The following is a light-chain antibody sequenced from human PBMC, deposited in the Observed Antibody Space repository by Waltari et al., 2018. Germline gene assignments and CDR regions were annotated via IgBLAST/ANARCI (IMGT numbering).Light chain of an antibody. CDR2: DVN. CDR1: SSDVGGYDY. Sequence: QSALTQPRSVSGSPGHSVTISCTGTSSDVGGYDYVSWYQHHLGKAPKLVIYDVNKRPSGVPDRFSGSKSGNTASLTISGLQADDEADYNCCSYAGRATWAFGGGTKLTVL. J-gene: IGLJ3*02. V-gene: IGLV2-11*01. CDR3: CSYAGRATWA.